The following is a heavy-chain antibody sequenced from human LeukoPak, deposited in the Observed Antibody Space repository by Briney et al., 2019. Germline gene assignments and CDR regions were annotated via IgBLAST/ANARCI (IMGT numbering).Heavy chain of an antibody. V-gene: IGHV4-39*01. CDR3: ARSPHGDRGWAPYWYFDL. CDR1: GGSISSSSYY. J-gene: IGHJ2*01. Sequence: SETLSLTCTVSGGSISSSSYYWAWIRQPPGKGLESTGRMAYSGSTYYNPSLKSRVPISVDTPKNRFSLKLSSVTAAETAVYYCARSPHGDRGWAPYWYFDLWGRGTLVTVSS. CDR2: MAYSGST. D-gene: IGHD1-14*01.